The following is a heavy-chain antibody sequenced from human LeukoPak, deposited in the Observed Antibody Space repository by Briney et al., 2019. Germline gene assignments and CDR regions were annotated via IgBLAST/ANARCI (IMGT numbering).Heavy chain of an antibody. CDR1: GFTFSSYW. CDR3: AREFWYSSGWYWERVCFDY. V-gene: IGHV3-7*01. D-gene: IGHD6-19*01. Sequence: GGSLRLSCAASGFTFSSYWMSWVRQAPGKGLEWVANIKQDGSEKYYVDSMKGRFTISRDNAKNSLYLQMNSLRAEDTAVYYCAREFWYSSGWYWERVCFDYWGQGTLVTVSS. CDR2: IKQDGSEK. J-gene: IGHJ4*02.